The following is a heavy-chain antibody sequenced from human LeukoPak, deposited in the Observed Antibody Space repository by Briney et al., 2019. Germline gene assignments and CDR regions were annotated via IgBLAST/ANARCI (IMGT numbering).Heavy chain of an antibody. CDR3: ARIAIQGHPLDY. CDR2: INHSGST. V-gene: IGHV4-34*01. J-gene: IGHJ4*02. Sequence: SETLSLTCAVYGGSFNGYYWSWIRQPPGKGLEWIGEINHSGSTNYNPSLKSRVTISVDTSKNQFSLKLSSVTAADTAVYYCARIAIQGHPLDYWGQGTLVTVSS. D-gene: IGHD2-2*02. CDR1: GGSFNGYY.